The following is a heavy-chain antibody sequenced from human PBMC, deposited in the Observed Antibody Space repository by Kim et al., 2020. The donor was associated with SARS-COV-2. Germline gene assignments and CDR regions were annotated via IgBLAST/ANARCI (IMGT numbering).Heavy chain of an antibody. Sequence: SVKVSCKASGGAFSSYAISWVRQAPGQGLEWMGHIIPILGIPNYAQKFQGRVTITADKSTRRSYMEMNSLTSEDTAMYYCAGTGRDGYHSGGIWDDWGQ. CDR3: AGTGRDGYHSGGIWDD. CDR2: IIPILGIP. D-gene: IGHD5-12*01. J-gene: IGHJ6*02. CDR1: GGAFSSYA. V-gene: IGHV1-69*10.